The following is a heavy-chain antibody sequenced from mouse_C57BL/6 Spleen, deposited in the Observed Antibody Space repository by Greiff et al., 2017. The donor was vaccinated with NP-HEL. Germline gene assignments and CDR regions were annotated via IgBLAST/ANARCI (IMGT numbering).Heavy chain of an antibody. V-gene: IGHV1-15*01. D-gene: IGHD2-5*01. CDR1: GYTFTDYE. J-gene: IGHJ1*03. CDR3: TLYYSNYDWYFDV. Sequence: QVQLKQSGAELVRPGASVTLSCKASGYTFTDYEMHWVTQTPVHGLEWIGAIDPETGGTAYNQKFKGKAILTADKSSSTAYMELRSLTSEDSAVYYCTLYYSNYDWYFDVWGTGTTVTVSS. CDR2: IDPETGGT.